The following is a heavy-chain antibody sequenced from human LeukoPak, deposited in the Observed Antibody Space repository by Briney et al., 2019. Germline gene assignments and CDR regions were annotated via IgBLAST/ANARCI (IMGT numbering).Heavy chain of an antibody. V-gene: IGHV3-48*03. Sequence: GSLRLSCAASGFTFSSYEMNWVRQAPGKGLEWVSYISSSGSTIYYADSVKGRFTISRDNAKNSLYLQMNSLRAEDTAVYYCARGNIAADLGPWDYYYYYGMDVWGKGTTVTVSS. CDR1: GFTFSSYE. D-gene: IGHD6-25*01. J-gene: IGHJ6*04. CDR2: ISSSGSTI. CDR3: ARGNIAADLGPWDYYYYYGMDV.